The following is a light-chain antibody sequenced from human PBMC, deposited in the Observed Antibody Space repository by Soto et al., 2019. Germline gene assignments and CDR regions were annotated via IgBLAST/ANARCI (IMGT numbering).Light chain of an antibody. CDR2: EVN. Sequence: QSALTQPASVSGSPGQSITISCTGTSSDVGNYNLVSWYQQYPGKAPKLMISEVNERPSGVSNLFAGSKSGNTASLTISGLQAEDEADYYCCSYAGHSGGVCGGGTKLTVL. J-gene: IGLJ2*01. CDR3: CSYAGHSGGV. V-gene: IGLV2-23*02. CDR1: SSDVGNYNL.